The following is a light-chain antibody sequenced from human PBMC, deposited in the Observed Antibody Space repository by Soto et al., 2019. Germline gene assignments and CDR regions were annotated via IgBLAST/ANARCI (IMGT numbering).Light chain of an antibody. CDR2: DAS. Sequence: DIQMTQSPSTLSASVGDRVTITCRASRSIGDWLAWYQQKPGKAPKLMIYDASTLISGVPSRFSGSGYGTEFTLTISSLQPDDFATCYCQLYNSHSPATFGQGTVVEIK. CDR3: QLYNSHSPAT. J-gene: IGKJ1*01. V-gene: IGKV1-5*01. CDR1: RSIGDW.